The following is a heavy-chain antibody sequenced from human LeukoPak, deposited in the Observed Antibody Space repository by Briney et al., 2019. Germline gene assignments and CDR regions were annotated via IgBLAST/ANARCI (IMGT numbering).Heavy chain of an antibody. J-gene: IGHJ6*04. CDR2: IIPIFGTA. D-gene: IGHD3-9*01. Sequence: SVKVSCKASGGTFSSYAISWVRQAPGQELEWMGGIIPIFGTANYAQKFQGRVTITADESTSTAYMELSSLRSEDTAVYYCARSRGNYDILTGSMDYYYYGMDVWGKGTTVTVSS. V-gene: IGHV1-69*13. CDR3: ARSRGNYDILTGSMDYYYYGMDV. CDR1: GGTFSSYA.